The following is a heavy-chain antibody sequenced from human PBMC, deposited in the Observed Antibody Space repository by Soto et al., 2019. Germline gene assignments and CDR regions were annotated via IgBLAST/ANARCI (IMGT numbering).Heavy chain of an antibody. CDR2: MNPNSGNR. CDR1: GYTFTSYD. D-gene: IGHD6-13*01. Sequence: VASVKVSCKASGYTFTSYDINWVRQATGQVLEWMGWMNPNSGNRGYAQKFQGRGTMTRNTSISTAYMELGSLRSEDTAVYYCARAYSSSWYRRMGWFDPWGQGTLVTVSS. V-gene: IGHV1-8*01. J-gene: IGHJ5*02. CDR3: ARAYSSSWYRRMGWFDP.